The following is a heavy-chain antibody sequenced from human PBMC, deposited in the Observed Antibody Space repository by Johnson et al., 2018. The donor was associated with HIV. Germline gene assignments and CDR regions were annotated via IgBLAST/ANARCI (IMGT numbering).Heavy chain of an antibody. D-gene: IGHD5-18*01. J-gene: IGHJ3*02. CDR1: GFTFSSYA. V-gene: IGHV3-30*14. Sequence: QVQLVESGGGVVQSGRSLRLSCAASGFTFSSYAMHWVRQAPGKGLEWVAVISYDGSNKYYADSVKGRFTISRDNSKNTLYLQMNSLRADDTAVYYCARAYSYGAFDIWGQGTMVTVSS. CDR2: ISYDGSNK. CDR3: ARAYSYGAFDI.